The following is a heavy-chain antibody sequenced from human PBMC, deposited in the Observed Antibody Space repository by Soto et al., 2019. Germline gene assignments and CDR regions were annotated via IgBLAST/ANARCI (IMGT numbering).Heavy chain of an antibody. CDR2: ISYGGKNK. CDR1: GFTFNTYA. D-gene: IGHD1-7*01. Sequence: GGSLRLSCAASGFTFNTYAMHWFRQAPGKGLEWVALISYGGKNKYYADSVKGRFTISRDNSENTLYLQMDSLRSEDTAVYHCARVLLELWPVDYWGQGTLVTVSS. J-gene: IGHJ4*02. CDR3: ARVLLELWPVDY. V-gene: IGHV3-30*04.